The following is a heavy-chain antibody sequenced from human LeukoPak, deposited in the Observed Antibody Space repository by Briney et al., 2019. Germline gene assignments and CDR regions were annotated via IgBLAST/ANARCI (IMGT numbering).Heavy chain of an antibody. V-gene: IGHV3-21*01. J-gene: IGHJ5*02. CDR2: ISSSSSYI. Sequence: GGSLRLSCAASGFTFSSYEMNWVRQAPGKGLEWVSSISSSSSYIYYADSVKGRFTISRDNAKNSLYLQMNSLRAEDTAVYYCAREGYSSSWYSQFSWGQGTLVTVSS. CDR3: AREGYSSSWYSQFS. CDR1: GFTFSSYE. D-gene: IGHD6-13*01.